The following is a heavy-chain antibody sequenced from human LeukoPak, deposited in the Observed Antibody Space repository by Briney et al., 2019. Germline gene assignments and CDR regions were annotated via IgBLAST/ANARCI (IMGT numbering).Heavy chain of an antibody. CDR3: ARARGYCAADCSRYAFGY. CDR2: ISNSGRNT. Sequence: PGGSLTLSCAASGFTFSSYTMSWVRQAPGKGLEWVSTISNSGRNTFYTDSVKGRFTISRDNSKNTLYLQMNSLRAGDTAVYSCARARGYCAADCSRYAFGYWGQGTLVTVSS. J-gene: IGHJ4*02. D-gene: IGHD2-21*02. CDR1: GFTFSSYT. V-gene: IGHV3-23*01.